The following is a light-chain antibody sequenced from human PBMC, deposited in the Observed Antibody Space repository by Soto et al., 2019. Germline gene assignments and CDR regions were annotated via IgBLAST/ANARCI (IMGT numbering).Light chain of an antibody. CDR2: AAS. J-gene: IGKJ1*01. Sequence: DIQMTHSPSSLSASLGDRVTITCRASQGISTHLNWYQQKPGKAPKLLIYAASSLQSGVPSRFSGSGSGTEFTLTISSLRPDDFATYYCQHYSGDRATFGQGTKVDIK. V-gene: IGKV1-17*01. CDR3: QHYSGDRAT. CDR1: QGISTH.